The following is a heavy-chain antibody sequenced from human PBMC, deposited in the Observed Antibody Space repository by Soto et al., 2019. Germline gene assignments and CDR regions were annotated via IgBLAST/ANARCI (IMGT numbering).Heavy chain of an antibody. Sequence: GGSLRLSCAASGFTFSSYAMSWVRQAPGKGLEWVSAISGSGGSTYYADSVKGRFTISRDNSKNTLYLQMNSLRAEDTAVYYCAKVFDMVVVVAATDYWGQGTLVTVSS. CDR1: GFTFSSYA. V-gene: IGHV3-23*01. D-gene: IGHD2-15*01. CDR2: ISGSGGST. CDR3: AKVFDMVVVVAATDY. J-gene: IGHJ4*02.